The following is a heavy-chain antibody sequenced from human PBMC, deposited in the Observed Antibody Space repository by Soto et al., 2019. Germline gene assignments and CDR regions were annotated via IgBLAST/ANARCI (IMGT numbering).Heavy chain of an antibody. D-gene: IGHD3-10*01. J-gene: IGHJ3*02. CDR2: IYYSGST. CDR1: GGSISSYY. Sequence: QVQLQESGPGLVKPSETLSLTCTVSGGSISSYYWSWIRQPPGKGLEWIGDIYYSGSTNYNPSLKXXVTISVDTSKNQFSLKLSSVTAADPAVYYCARRYGLSAFDIWGQGTMVTVSS. V-gene: IGHV4-59*08. CDR3: ARRYGLSAFDI.